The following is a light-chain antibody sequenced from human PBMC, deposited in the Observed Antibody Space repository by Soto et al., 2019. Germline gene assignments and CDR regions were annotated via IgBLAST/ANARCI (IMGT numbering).Light chain of an antibody. Sequence: EIVMTQSQVTLSVSPGERATLSCRASQSVSSNLAWYQQKPGQAPSLLIYGAFTRATGIPARFSGTGSGTEFTLTISSLQSEDFALYYCQQYNDWPLTFGQGTKVDIK. CDR2: GAF. CDR3: QQYNDWPLT. J-gene: IGKJ1*01. CDR1: QSVSSN. V-gene: IGKV3-15*01.